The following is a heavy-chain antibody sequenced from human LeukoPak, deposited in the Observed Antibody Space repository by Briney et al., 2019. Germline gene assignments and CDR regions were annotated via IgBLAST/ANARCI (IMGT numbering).Heavy chain of an antibody. D-gene: IGHD3-3*01. J-gene: IGHJ3*02. V-gene: IGHV3-23*01. CDR3: AKDRRITIFGVVRDAFDI. CDR2: ISGSGGST. CDR1: GFTFSSYA. Sequence: GGSLRLSCAASGFTFSSYAMSWVRQAPGKGLEWVSAISGSGGSTYYADSVKGRFTISRDNSKNTLYLQMNSLRAEDTAAYYCAKDRRITIFGVVRDAFDIWGQGTMVTLSS.